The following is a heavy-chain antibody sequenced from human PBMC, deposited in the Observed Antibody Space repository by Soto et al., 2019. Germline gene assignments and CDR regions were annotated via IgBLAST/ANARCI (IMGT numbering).Heavy chain of an antibody. Sequence: QVQLQESGPGLVKPSQTLSLTCTVSGGSISSGDYYWSWIRQPPGKGLEWIGYIYYSGSTYYNPALQSRVTISVDTSKSQFSLKLSSVTAADTAVYYCASWPSGRWSVDYFDYWGQGTLVTVSS. CDR2: IYYSGST. CDR3: ASWPSGRWSVDYFDY. V-gene: IGHV4-30-4*01. J-gene: IGHJ4*02. CDR1: GGSISSGDYY. D-gene: IGHD6-13*01.